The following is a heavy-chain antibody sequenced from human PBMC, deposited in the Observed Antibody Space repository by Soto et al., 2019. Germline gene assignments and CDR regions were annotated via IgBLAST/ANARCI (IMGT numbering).Heavy chain of an antibody. V-gene: IGHV5-10-1*01. CDR1: GYSFTSYW. CDR2: IDPSDSYT. Sequence: GESLKISCKGSGYSFTSYWISWVRQMPGKGLEWMGRIDPSDSYTNYSPSFQGHVTISADKSISTAYLQWSSLKASDTAMYYCARHAAASIIRTYYYGMDVWGQGTTVTVSS. D-gene: IGHD3-10*01. J-gene: IGHJ6*02. CDR3: ARHAAASIIRTYYYGMDV.